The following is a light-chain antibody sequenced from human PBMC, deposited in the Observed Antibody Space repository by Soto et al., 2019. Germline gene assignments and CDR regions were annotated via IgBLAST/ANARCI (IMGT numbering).Light chain of an antibody. CDR1: SIDLAIYNY. Sequence: QSVLTQPASVSGSPGQSITISCTGTSIDLAIYNYVSWYQQQPGKAPKLMIYQVTNRPSGVSNRFSGSRSGNTASLTISGLQAEDEADYYCSSYTDSSNYVFXTGTKVTVL. V-gene: IGLV2-14*01. CDR2: QVT. J-gene: IGLJ1*01. CDR3: SSYTDSSNYV.